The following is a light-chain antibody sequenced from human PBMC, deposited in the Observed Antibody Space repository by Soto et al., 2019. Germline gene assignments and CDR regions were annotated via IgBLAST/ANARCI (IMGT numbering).Light chain of an antibody. CDR3: QKYNRWPRE. V-gene: IGKV3-15*01. J-gene: IGKJ1*01. CDR1: QSVSSN. Sequence: EMVMTYSQATLSVSPVEISILYCRASQSVSSNLAWYQQKPGQAPRLLIYGASTRPIGIPARFSGTGSETEFTLTISSLQSEDFAVYYCQKYNRWPREFGQGTTGAIK. CDR2: GAS.